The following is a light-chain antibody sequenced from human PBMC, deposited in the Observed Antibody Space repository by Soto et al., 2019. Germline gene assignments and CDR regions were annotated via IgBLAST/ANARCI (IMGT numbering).Light chain of an antibody. CDR3: QHYNSYPLT. Sequence: DIQMTQSPSTLSASVGDRVTITCRASQSISSWLAWYQQKPGKAPKFLIYKASNLESGVPSRFSGSGSGTEFTLTISSLQPDDVATYYCQHYNSYPLTFGGGTKVEIK. V-gene: IGKV1-5*03. J-gene: IGKJ4*01. CDR2: KAS. CDR1: QSISSW.